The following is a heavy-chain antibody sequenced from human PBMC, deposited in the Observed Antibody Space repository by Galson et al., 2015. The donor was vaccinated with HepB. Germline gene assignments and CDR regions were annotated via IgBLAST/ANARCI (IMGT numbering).Heavy chain of an antibody. J-gene: IGHJ6*02. CDR1: GFTFSDYY. CDR2: ISSSSSYT. CDR3: ARRGRGMKVLSGYGMDV. D-gene: IGHD3-10*01. V-gene: IGHV3-11*06. Sequence: SLRLSCAASGFTFSDYYMSWIRQAPGKGLEWVSYISSSSSYTNYADSVKGRFTISRDNAKNSLYLQMNSLRAEDTAVYYCARRGRGMKVLSGYGMDVWGQGTTVTVSS.